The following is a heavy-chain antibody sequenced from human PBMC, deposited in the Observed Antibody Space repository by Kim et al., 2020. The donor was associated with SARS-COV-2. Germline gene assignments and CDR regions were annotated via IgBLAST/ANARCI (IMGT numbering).Heavy chain of an antibody. Sequence: AKKVQGRDTMTRNTSISTAYMELSSLRSENTAVYYCARVPTMIAAAAFDYWGQGTLVTVSS. CDR3: ARVPTMIAAAAFDY. V-gene: IGHV1-8*01. D-gene: IGHD6-13*01. J-gene: IGHJ4*02.